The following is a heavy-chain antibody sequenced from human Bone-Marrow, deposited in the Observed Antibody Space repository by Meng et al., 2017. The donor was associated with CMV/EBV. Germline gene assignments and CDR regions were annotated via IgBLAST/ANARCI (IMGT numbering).Heavy chain of an antibody. J-gene: IGHJ4*02. CDR2: ISSSSSTI. D-gene: IGHD3-10*01. CDR1: GFTFSSYS. CDR3: ARVDDYSGSGSYYRAFAS. Sequence: GESLKISCAASGFTFSSYSMNWVRQAPGKGLEWVSYISSSSSTIYYADSVKGRFTISRDNAKNSLHLHMNSLTAEDSAVYYCARVDDYSGSGSYYRAFASWGPGTLVTVSS. V-gene: IGHV3-48*04.